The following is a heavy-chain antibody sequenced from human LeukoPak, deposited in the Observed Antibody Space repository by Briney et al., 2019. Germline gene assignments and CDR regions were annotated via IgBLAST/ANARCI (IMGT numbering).Heavy chain of an antibody. Sequence: PGGPLRLSCAASGFTFSSYSMNWVRQAPGKGLEWVSHITASGTAMFYADSVKGRSTISRDNAKNSLYLQMNSLRDEDTAVYYCASSGSYRFDYWGQGTLVTVSS. J-gene: IGHJ4*02. CDR3: ASSGSYRFDY. CDR1: GFTFSSYS. D-gene: IGHD1-26*01. CDR2: ITASGTAM. V-gene: IGHV3-48*02.